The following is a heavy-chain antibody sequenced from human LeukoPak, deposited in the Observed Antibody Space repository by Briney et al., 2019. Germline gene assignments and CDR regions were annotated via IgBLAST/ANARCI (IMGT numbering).Heavy chain of an antibody. CDR2: ISTSSSYI. Sequence: GGSLRLSCAASGFTFSSYSMNWVRQAPGKGLEWVSFISTSSSYIHYADSVKGRFTISRDNAKNTLYLQMNSLRAEDTAVYYCARNGIIYGAGSSFDYWGQGTLVTVSS. V-gene: IGHV3-21*01. J-gene: IGHJ4*02. CDR1: GFTFSSYS. CDR3: ARNGIIYGAGSSFDY. D-gene: IGHD3-10*01.